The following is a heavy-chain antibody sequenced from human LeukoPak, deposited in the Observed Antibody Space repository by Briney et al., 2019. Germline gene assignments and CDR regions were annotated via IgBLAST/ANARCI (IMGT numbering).Heavy chain of an antibody. D-gene: IGHD5-12*01. CDR1: GFTFSSYD. V-gene: IGHV3-48*03. CDR2: ISSGGYTI. CDR3: ARVRGYSGYVLGYWLDP. J-gene: IGHJ5*02. Sequence: GGSLRLSCAASGFTFSSYDMNWVRQAPGKWLEWVSSISSGGYTIYYADSVKGRFTISRDNAKNSLFLQMNSLRAEDTAVYYCARVRGYSGYVLGYWLDPWGQGTLVTVSS.